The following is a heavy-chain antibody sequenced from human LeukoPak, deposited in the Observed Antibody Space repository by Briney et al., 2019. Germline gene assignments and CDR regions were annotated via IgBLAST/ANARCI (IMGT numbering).Heavy chain of an antibody. CDR2: ITNSGSNT. V-gene: IGHV3-11*04. CDR3: ARDRGIVAVPASYYMDV. D-gene: IGHD2-2*01. Sequence: GGSLRLSCTASGFTFSGYYMSWIRQAPGKRLEWVSYITNSGSNTYYADSVKGRFTISRDNAQNSLYLQMNSLRAEDTAVYYCARDRGIVAVPASYYMDVWGKGTTVTVSS. CDR1: GFTFSGYY. J-gene: IGHJ6*03.